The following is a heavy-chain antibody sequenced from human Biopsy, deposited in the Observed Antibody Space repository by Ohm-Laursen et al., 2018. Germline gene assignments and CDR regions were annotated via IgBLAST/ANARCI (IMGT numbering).Heavy chain of an antibody. J-gene: IGHJ4*02. Sequence: SDTLPLTCSVSGGSVTNRNYCWSWIRQSPGKKLEWIGYVFYPGTTNYNPSLRSRVTISVDTSKNQFSLKLSSVTAADTAVYYCARDFCDTTSCYPQNWDQGTLVTVSS. CDR3: ARDFCDTTSCYPQN. D-gene: IGHD2-2*01. CDR2: VFYPGTT. V-gene: IGHV4-61*01. CDR1: GGSVTNRNYC.